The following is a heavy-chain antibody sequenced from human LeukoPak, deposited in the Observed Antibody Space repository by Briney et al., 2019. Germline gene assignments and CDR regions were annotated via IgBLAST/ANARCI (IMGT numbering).Heavy chain of an antibody. Sequence: NPGGSLRLSCAASGFTFSSYTMNWVRQAPGKGLEWVSSISGTSTYIHDADSVKGRFTISRDNAKNSLYLQMNSLRAEDTAVYYCARGPWGDIVVVPAALLDYWGQGTLVTVSS. CDR1: GFTFSSYT. V-gene: IGHV3-21*01. J-gene: IGHJ4*02. CDR2: ISGTSTYI. D-gene: IGHD2-2*01. CDR3: ARGPWGDIVVVPAALLDY.